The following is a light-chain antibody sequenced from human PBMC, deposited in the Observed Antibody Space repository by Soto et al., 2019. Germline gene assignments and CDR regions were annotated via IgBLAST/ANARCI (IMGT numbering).Light chain of an antibody. Sequence: RVMTQSADTLSVSPGERSTLSFSVSETVRSNLAWYQQKPGQAPRLLIYAASTRATGIPARFIGNGSGTEFTLTISSLQSEDFAVYYCQQYNNWWTFGQGTKVDIK. CDR3: QQYNNWWT. CDR1: ETVRSN. CDR2: AAS. V-gene: IGKV3D-15*01. J-gene: IGKJ1*01.